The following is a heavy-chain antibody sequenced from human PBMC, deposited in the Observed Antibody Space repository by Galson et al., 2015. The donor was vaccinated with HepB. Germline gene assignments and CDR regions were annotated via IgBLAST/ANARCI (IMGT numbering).Heavy chain of an antibody. CDR1: GYTFTSYY. CDR2: INPSGGST. J-gene: IGHJ4*02. D-gene: IGHD2/OR15-2a*01. CDR3: ARDLDLSMGFDY. Sequence: SVKVSCKASGYTFTSYYMHWVRQAPGQGLEWMGIINPSGGSTSYAQKFQGRVTMTTDTSTSTAYMELRSLRSDDTAVYYCARDLDLSMGFDYWGQGTLVTVSS. V-gene: IGHV1-46*01.